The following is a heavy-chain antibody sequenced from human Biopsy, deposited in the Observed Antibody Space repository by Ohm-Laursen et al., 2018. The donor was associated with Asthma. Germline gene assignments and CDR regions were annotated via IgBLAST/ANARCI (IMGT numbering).Heavy chain of an antibody. CDR3: ARMNTMIQAANYYSYAMDV. Sequence: TLSLTCSVSGDSINSGGFSGDWIPQSPGEGLGGISYLFPRGATHYNPSLKSRVTISVDRSKRQFSLKVNSVTAADTAVYYCARMNTMIQAANYYSYAMDVWGQGTTVTVSS. V-gene: IGHV4-30-2*06. CDR1: GDSINSGGFS. CDR2: LFPRGAT. J-gene: IGHJ6*02. D-gene: IGHD3-22*01.